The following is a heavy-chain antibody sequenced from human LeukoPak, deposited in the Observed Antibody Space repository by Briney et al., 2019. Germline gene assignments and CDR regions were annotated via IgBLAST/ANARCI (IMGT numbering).Heavy chain of an antibody. CDR1: GYTFTSYG. D-gene: IGHD6-25*01. Sequence: ASVTVSFTASGYTFTSYGISWVRQAPGQGLEWMGWISAYNGNTNYAQKLQGRVTMTTDTSTSTAYMELRSLRSDDTAVYYCAKFLPPSGGSSGWNWAIDHWGQGTLVTVSS. CDR2: ISAYNGNT. J-gene: IGHJ5*02. V-gene: IGHV1-18*01. CDR3: AKFLPPSGGSSGWNWAIDH.